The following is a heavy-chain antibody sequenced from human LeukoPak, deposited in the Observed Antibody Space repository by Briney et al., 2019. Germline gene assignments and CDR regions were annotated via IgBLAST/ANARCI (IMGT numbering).Heavy chain of an antibody. D-gene: IGHD2-2*01. CDR1: GGSISSGGYY. J-gene: IGHJ3*02. CDR3: ASYNYSKHCSSTSCHGDAFDI. V-gene: IGHV4-31*03. CDR2: IYYSGST. Sequence: SETLSLTCTVSGGSISSGGYYWSWIRQHPGKGLEWIGYIYYSGSTYYNPSLKSRVTISVDTSKNQFSLKLSSVTAADTAVYYCASYNYSKHCSSTSCHGDAFDIWGQGTMVTVSS.